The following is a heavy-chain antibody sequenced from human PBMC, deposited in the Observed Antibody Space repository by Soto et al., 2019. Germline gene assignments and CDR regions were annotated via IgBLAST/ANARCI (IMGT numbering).Heavy chain of an antibody. CDR1: GGSISSGGYY. V-gene: IGHV4-31*03. D-gene: IGHD4-4*01. CDR3: ARERGYSNYDRSHNYMDV. J-gene: IGHJ6*03. Sequence: PSETLSLTCTVSGGSISSGGYYWSWIRQHPGKGLEWIGYIYYSGSTYYNPSLKSRVTISVDTSKNQFSLKLSSVTAADAAVYYCARERGYSNYDRSHNYMDVWGKGTTVTVSS. CDR2: IYYSGST.